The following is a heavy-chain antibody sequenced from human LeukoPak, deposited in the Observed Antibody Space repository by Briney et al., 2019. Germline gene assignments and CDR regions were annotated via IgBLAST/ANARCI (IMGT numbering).Heavy chain of an antibody. V-gene: IGHV4-34*01. CDR2: INHSGST. CDR1: GGSFSGYY. J-gene: IGHJ4*02. Sequence: SETLSLTCAVYGGSFSGYYWSWIRQPPGKGLEWIGEINHSGSTNYNPSLKSRVTISVDTSKNQFSLKLSSVTAADTAVYYCARSQALYYDYIWGSYRYTGFDYWGQGTLVTVSS. D-gene: IGHD3-16*02. CDR3: ARSQALYYDYIWGSYRYTGFDY.